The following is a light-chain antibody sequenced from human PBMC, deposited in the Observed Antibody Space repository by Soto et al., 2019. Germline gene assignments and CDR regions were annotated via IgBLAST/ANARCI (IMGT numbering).Light chain of an antibody. CDR3: QAWDSNPVI. CDR1: TLGKRY. V-gene: IGLV3-1*01. J-gene: IGLJ2*01. CDR2: QDS. Sequence: SYELTQPPSLSVSPGQAASITCSGDTLGKRYACWYQQKAGQSPVLVIYQDSRRPSGIHERFSAANSGNTATLTICGTQAMSEADYYCQAWDSNPVIFGVGTTVTVL.